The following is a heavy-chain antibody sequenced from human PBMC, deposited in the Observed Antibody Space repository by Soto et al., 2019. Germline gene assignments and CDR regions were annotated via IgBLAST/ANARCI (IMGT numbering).Heavy chain of an antibody. Sequence: QVQLVQSGAEVKKPGSSVKVSCKASGGTFSRNTVNWVRQAPGQGLEWMGRIIPILGIGNYAQKFQGRVTITADKSTSAAYMERSSLGSEDTAMYFCASHTTSWPYFDYWGQGTLVTVSS. CDR1: GGTFSRNT. CDR2: IIPILGIG. D-gene: IGHD6-13*01. CDR3: ASHTTSWPYFDY. J-gene: IGHJ4*02. V-gene: IGHV1-69*02.